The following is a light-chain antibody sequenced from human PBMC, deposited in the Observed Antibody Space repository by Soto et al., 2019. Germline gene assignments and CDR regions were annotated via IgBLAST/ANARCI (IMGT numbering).Light chain of an antibody. CDR2: DAS. Sequence: DIQMTQSPSSLSVSVGDRVTITCWASQSISRWLAWYQQKPGKAPKALIYDASTLRSGVPSRFSGGGSGTEFTLTISSLQPDEFATYYCQQYNTYSTFGQGTRREIK. CDR1: QSISRW. V-gene: IGKV1-5*01. CDR3: QQYNTYST. J-gene: IGKJ5*01.